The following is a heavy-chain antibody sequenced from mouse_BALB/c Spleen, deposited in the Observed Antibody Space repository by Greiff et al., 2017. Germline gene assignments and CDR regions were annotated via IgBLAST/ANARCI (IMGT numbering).Heavy chain of an antibody. Sequence: DVKLVESGGGLVQPGGSLRLSCATSGFTFSDFYMEWVRQPPGKRLEWIAASRNKANDYTTEYSASVKGRFIVSRDTSQSILYLQMNALRAEDTAIYYCARDGGAGTPFAYWGQGTLVTVSA. CDR1: GFTFSDFY. CDR3: ARDGGAGTPFAY. J-gene: IGHJ3*01. CDR2: SRNKANDYTT. D-gene: IGHD4-1*01. V-gene: IGHV7-1*02.